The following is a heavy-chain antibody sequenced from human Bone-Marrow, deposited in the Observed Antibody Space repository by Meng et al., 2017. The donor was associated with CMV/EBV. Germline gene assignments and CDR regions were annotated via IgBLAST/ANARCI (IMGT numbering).Heavy chain of an antibody. CDR3: ATLEIALGGGYYGMDV. Sequence: ASVKVSCKASGYTFTGYYMHWVRQAPGQGLEWMGWINPNSGGTNYAQKFQGRVTMTRDTSISTAYMELSRLRSDDTAVYYCATLEIALGGGYYGMDVWGQGTTVTVSS. CDR1: GYTFTGYY. D-gene: IGHD1-1*01. J-gene: IGHJ6*02. CDR2: INPNSGGT. V-gene: IGHV1-2*02.